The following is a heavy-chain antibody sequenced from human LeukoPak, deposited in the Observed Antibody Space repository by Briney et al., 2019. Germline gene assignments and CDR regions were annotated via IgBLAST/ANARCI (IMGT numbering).Heavy chain of an antibody. Sequence: SETLSLTCTVSGGSISSYYWSWIRQPPGKGLEWNGYIYYSGSTNYNPSLKSRVTISVDTSKNQFSLKLSSVTAADTAVYYCARDSSSWSGTYYYYGMDVWGQGTTVTVSS. D-gene: IGHD6-13*01. CDR2: IYYSGST. CDR1: GGSISSYY. V-gene: IGHV4-59*01. CDR3: ARDSSSWSGTYYYYGMDV. J-gene: IGHJ6*02.